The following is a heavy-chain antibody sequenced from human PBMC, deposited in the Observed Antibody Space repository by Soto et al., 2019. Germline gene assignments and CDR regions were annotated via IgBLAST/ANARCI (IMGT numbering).Heavy chain of an antibody. CDR3: ARTCGDPPRQEFDS. V-gene: IGHV2-5*02. J-gene: IGHJ4*02. CDR1: GFSLSTSGVG. D-gene: IGHD2-21*01. Sequence: SGPTLVNPTLTLTLTCTFSGFSLSTSGVGVGWIRQPPGKALEWLALIYWDDDKRYSPSLKNRLTITKDTSKNQVVLTMTNMDPVDTATYYCARTCGDPPRQEFDSWGQGTLLTVSS. CDR2: IYWDDDK.